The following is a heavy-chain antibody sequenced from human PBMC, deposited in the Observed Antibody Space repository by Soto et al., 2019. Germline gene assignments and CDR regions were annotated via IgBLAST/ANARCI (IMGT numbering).Heavy chain of an antibody. Sequence: EVQLVESGGGLVEPGGSLRLSCAASGFTFSTYFMNWVRQAPGKGLEWVSSIIDSGNYMYYADPVKGRFIISRDNARNSLYLQMNSLTTEDTAVYYCAREGEGRTAYFDYWGQGALVTVSS. CDR2: IIDSGNYM. D-gene: IGHD3-16*01. CDR3: AREGEGRTAYFDY. CDR1: GFTFSTYF. J-gene: IGHJ4*02. V-gene: IGHV3-21*01.